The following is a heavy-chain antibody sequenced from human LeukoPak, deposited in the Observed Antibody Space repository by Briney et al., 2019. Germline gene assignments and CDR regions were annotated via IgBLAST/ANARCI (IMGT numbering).Heavy chain of an antibody. CDR3: ARNQGFDY. V-gene: IGHV3-66*01. Sequence: GGSLRLSCAASGFIFSAYAMSWVRQAPGKGLEWVSVIDSGGTTYYGDSVKGRFTISRENSKNMVYLQMNSLRGDDTAIYYCARNQGFDYWGPGTLVTVSS. CDR1: GFIFSAYA. CDR2: IDSGGTT. J-gene: IGHJ4*02.